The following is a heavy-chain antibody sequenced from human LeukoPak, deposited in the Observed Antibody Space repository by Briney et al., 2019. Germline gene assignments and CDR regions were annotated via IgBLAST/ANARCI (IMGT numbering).Heavy chain of an antibody. V-gene: IGHV3-23*01. D-gene: IGHD6-13*01. CDR1: GFTFSSDG. CDR2: LSGSGSTT. CDR3: AKAGYTSSWPLDY. J-gene: IGHJ4*02. Sequence: GGSLRLSCAASGFTFSSDGMSWARQAPGKGLEWVSALSGSGSTTYYADSVKGRFTISRDNSKNTLFLEMNSLRVEDTAVYYCAKAGYTSSWPLDYWGQGTQVTVSS.